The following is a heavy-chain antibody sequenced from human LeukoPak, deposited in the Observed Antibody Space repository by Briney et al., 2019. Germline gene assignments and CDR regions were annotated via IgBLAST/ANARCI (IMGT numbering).Heavy chain of an antibody. V-gene: IGHV3-53*01. CDR1: GFTVSSNY. CDR2: IYSGGST. CDR3: ARDRGYYDSSEYYFDY. D-gene: IGHD3-22*01. J-gene: IGHJ4*02. Sequence: GGSLRLSCAASGFTVSSNYMSWVRQAPGKGLEWVSVIYSGGSTYYADSVKGRFTISRDNSKNTLYLQMNSLRAEDTAVYYCARDRGYYDSSEYYFDYWGQGTLVTVSS.